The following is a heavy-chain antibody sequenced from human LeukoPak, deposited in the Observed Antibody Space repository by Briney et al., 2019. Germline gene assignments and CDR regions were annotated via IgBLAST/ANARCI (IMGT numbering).Heavy chain of an antibody. Sequence: HPGGSLRLSCAASGFTFSSDAMSWVRQAPGKGLEWVSAISGSGGSTYYADSVKGRFTISRDNSKNTLYLQMNSLRAEDTAVYYCATTPGDIVVVVAAFDYWGQGTLVTVSS. V-gene: IGHV3-23*01. CDR2: ISGSGGST. CDR1: GFTFSSDA. CDR3: ATTPGDIVVVVAAFDY. D-gene: IGHD2-15*01. J-gene: IGHJ4*02.